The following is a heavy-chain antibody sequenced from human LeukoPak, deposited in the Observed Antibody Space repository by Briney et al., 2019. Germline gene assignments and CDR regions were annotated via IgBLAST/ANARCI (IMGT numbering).Heavy chain of an antibody. CDR1: GFTFSNYE. CDR2: ISSSGSDI. Sequence: GGSLRLSCAASGFTFSNYEMHWVRQAPGKGLEWVSYISSSGSDIYYADSVKGRFTISRDNANNSLYLQMNNLSAEDTAVYYCARDSSDGGTSSYRQSDYWGQGTLVTVSS. V-gene: IGHV3-48*03. J-gene: IGHJ4*02. D-gene: IGHD3-16*02. CDR3: ARDSSDGGTSSYRQSDY.